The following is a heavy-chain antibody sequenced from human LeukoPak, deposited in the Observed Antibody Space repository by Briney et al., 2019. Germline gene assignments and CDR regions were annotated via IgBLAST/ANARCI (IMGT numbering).Heavy chain of an antibody. CDR2: INHSGST. CDR3: VRGYTAMVLDY. J-gene: IGHJ4*02. Sequence: PSETLSLTCAVYGGSFSGYYWSWIRQPPGKGLEWIGEINHSGSTNYNPSLKSRVTISVDTSKNQFSLKLSSVTAADTAVYYCVRGYTAMVLDYWGQGTLVTASS. V-gene: IGHV4-34*01. CDR1: GGSFSGYY. D-gene: IGHD5-18*01.